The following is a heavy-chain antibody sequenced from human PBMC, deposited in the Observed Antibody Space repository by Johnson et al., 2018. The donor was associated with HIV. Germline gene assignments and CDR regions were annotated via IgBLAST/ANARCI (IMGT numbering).Heavy chain of an antibody. CDR3: TTDHDFLDALDI. J-gene: IGHJ3*02. CDR2: IKSKTDGGTT. V-gene: IGHV3-15*01. D-gene: IGHD3-3*01. Sequence: VQLVESGGGVVQPGRSLRLSCAASGFTFTFYAMHWVRQAPGKGLEWVGRIKSKTDGGTTDYAAPVKGRFTISRDDSKNTLHVQMKSLKTEDTAVYYCTTDHDFLDALDIWGQGTMVTVSS. CDR1: GFTFTFYA.